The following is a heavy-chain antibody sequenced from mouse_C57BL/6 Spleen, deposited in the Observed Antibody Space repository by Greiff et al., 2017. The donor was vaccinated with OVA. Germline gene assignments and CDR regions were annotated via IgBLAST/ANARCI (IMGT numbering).Heavy chain of an antibody. J-gene: IGHJ4*01. CDR2: INYDGSST. Sequence: EVKLVESEGGLVQPGSSMKLSCTASGFTFSDYYMAWVRQVPEKGLEWVANINYDGSSTYYLDSLKSRFIISRDNAKNILYLQMSSLKSEDTATYYCAREDYDSHYYAMDYWGQGTSVTVSS. D-gene: IGHD2-4*01. CDR3: AREDYDSHYYAMDY. CDR1: GFTFSDYY. V-gene: IGHV5-16*01.